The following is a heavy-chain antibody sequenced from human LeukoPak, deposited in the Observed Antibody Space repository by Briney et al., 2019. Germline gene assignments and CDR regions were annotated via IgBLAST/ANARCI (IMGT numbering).Heavy chain of an antibody. J-gene: IGHJ4*02. D-gene: IGHD3-22*01. V-gene: IGHV4-31*03. CDR1: GGSISSGGYY. Sequence: SQTLSLTCTVSGGSISSGGYYWSWIRQHPGKGLEWIGYIYYSGSTYYNPSLKSRVTISVDTSKNQFSLKPSSVTAADTAVYYCARSRRTMIVVHFDYWGQGTLVTVSS. CDR2: IYYSGST. CDR3: ARSRRTMIVVHFDY.